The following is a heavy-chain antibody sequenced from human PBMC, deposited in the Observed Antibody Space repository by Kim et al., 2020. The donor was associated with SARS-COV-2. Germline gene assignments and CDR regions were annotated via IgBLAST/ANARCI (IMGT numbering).Heavy chain of an antibody. CDR2: IYYSGST. J-gene: IGHJ6*02. CDR3: ARELRFLGYGMDV. V-gene: IGHV4-31*03. CDR1: GGSISSGGYY. D-gene: IGHD3-3*01. Sequence: SETLSLTCTVSGGSISSGGYYWSWIRQHPGKGLEWIGYIYYSGSTYYNPSLKSRVTISVDTSKNQFSLKLSSVTAADTAVYYCARELRFLGYGMDVWGQGTTVTVSS.